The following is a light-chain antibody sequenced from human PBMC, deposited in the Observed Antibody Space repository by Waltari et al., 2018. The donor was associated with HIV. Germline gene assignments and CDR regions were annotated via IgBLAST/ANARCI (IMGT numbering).Light chain of an antibody. Sequence: QSVLTQPPSASGTPGQRVTISCSGSSPNNGRTSVHWYQQLPGTAPKLLIYRDNQRLSGVPDRFSGSKSGTSASLAISGLRSDDEADYYCATWDDSLSGVVFGGGTKVTVL. V-gene: IGLV1-47*01. CDR3: ATWDDSLSGVV. CDR1: SPNNGRTS. CDR2: RDN. J-gene: IGLJ2*01.